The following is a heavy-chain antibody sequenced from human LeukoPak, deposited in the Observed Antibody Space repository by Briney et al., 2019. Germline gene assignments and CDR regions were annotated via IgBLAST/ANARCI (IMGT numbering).Heavy chain of an antibody. D-gene: IGHD4-17*01. J-gene: IGHJ4*02. CDR2: IYSGGVT. V-gene: IGHV3-53*01. CDR3: ARVTIYGVFDS. CDR1: GFAVSSNY. Sequence: PGGSLRLSCAASGFAVSSNYMSWVRQAPGKGLEWVSVIYSGGVTYYADSVKGRFTISRDNYKNTLYLQMNSLRAEDTAVYFCARVTIYGVFDSWGQGTLVTVSS.